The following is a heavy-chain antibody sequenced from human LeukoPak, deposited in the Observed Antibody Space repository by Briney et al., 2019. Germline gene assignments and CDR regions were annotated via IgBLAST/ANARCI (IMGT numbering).Heavy chain of an antibody. D-gene: IGHD6-19*01. J-gene: IGHJ4*02. V-gene: IGHV3-74*01. Sequence: PGGSLRLSCAASGFTFSNYWMHWVRHAPGKGLVWVSRINSDGGSTTYADSVKGRFTISRDNAKNTLYLQMNSLRAEDTAVYYCARDAVLKSDSSGRDYWGQGTLVTISS. CDR1: GFTFSNYW. CDR2: INSDGGST. CDR3: ARDAVLKSDSSGRDY.